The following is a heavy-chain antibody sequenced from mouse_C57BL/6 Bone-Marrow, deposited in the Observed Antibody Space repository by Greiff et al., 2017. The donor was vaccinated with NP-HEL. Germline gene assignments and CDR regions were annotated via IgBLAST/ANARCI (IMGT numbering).Heavy chain of an antibody. CDR3: TRTAYYGSSWFAY. CDR1: GYTFTDYE. CDR2: IDPETGGT. Sequence: SGAELVRPGASVTLSCKASGYTFTDYEMHWVKQTPVHGLEWIGAIDPETGGTAYNQKFKGKAILTADKSSSTAYMELRSLTSEDSAVYYCTRTAYYGSSWFAYWGQGTLVTVSA. J-gene: IGHJ3*01. D-gene: IGHD1-1*01. V-gene: IGHV1-15*01.